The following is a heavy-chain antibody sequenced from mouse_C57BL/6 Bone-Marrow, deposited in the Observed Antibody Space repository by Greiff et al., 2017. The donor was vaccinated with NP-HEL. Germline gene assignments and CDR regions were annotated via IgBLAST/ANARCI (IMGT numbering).Heavy chain of an antibody. J-gene: IGHJ4*01. D-gene: IGHD1-1*01. V-gene: IGHV5-16*01. CDR1: GFTFSDYY. CDR2: INYDGSST. CDR3: AATGSYYAMDY. Sequence: DVKLVESEGGLVQPGSSMKLSCTASGFTFSDYYMAWVRQVPEKGLEWVANINYDGSSTYYLDSLKSRFIISRDNAKNILYLQMSSLKSEDTATYYCAATGSYYAMDYWGQGTSVTVSS.